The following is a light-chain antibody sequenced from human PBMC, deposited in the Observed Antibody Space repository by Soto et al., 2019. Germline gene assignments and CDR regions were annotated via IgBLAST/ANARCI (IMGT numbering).Light chain of an antibody. J-gene: IGKJ3*01. CDR2: DAT. Sequence: DIQITQSPSSLSASVGDRVTITCQASQDIDNCLNWYQQKPGKAPTLLISDATNLETGGPSRFSGSGSGRDFTFTISSLQPEDIATYYCQQYDNLPPFTFGPGTRVDIK. V-gene: IGKV1-33*01. CDR1: QDIDNC. CDR3: QQYDNLPPFT.